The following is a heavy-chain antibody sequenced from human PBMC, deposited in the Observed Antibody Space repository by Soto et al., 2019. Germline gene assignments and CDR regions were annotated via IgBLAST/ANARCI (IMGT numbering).Heavy chain of an antibody. CDR1: GFTFSSYA. CDR3: AKPGVGLYGEYLDY. D-gene: IGHD4-17*01. V-gene: IGHV3-23*01. Sequence: EVQRMESGGGLVQPGGSLRLSCAASGFTFSSYAKSWVRQAPGKGLEWVSAISGSGGSTYYADSVKGRFTISRVNSKNTLYLQMKSLRAEDTAVYYCAKPGVGLYGEYLDYWGQRTLVTVSS. CDR2: ISGSGGST. J-gene: IGHJ4*02.